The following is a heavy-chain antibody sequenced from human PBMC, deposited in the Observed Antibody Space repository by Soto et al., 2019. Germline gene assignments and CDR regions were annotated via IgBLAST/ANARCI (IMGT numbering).Heavy chain of an antibody. CDR1: GGSFSGSY. CDR3: ASGPFTTINHPPFDS. D-gene: IGHD2-21*02. Sequence: QVQLQQWGAGLLKPSETLSLTCAVYGGSFSGSYWAWIRQSPQRGLEWIGEVSHSGSAYYNSSLKSRVTLSVDASKNQFSLRLSSVTAADTAVYFCASGPFTTINHPPFDSWGQGTLVTVSS. J-gene: IGHJ4*02. V-gene: IGHV4-34*01. CDR2: VSHSGSA.